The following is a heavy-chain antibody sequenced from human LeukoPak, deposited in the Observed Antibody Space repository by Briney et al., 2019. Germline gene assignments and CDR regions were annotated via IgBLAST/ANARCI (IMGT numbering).Heavy chain of an antibody. J-gene: IGHJ4*02. CDR1: GFTFSSYA. Sequence: GGSLRLSCAASGFTFSSYAMSWVRQAPGKGLEWVSAISGSGGSTYYVDSVKGRFTISRDNSKNTLYLQMNSLRAEDTAVYYCAKDHRYSSGWYVDYWGQGTLVTVSS. D-gene: IGHD6-19*01. CDR2: ISGSGGST. V-gene: IGHV3-23*01. CDR3: AKDHRYSSGWYVDY.